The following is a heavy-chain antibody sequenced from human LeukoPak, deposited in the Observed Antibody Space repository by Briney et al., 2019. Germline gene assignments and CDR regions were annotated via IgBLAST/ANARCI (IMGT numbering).Heavy chain of an antibody. D-gene: IGHD2-8*02. CDR2: IYYSGST. V-gene: IGHV4-39*01. J-gene: IGHJ4*02. CDR1: GDSLSSDNFY. CDR3: ARWRRVLGFDY. Sequence: SGTLSLTCTVSGDSLSSDNFYLGWVRQPPGKGLEWIGSIYYSGSTYYTPSLRSRVSLSIDTSKKEFSLRLSSVAAADTAIYYCARWRRVLGFDYWAQGTLVSVSS.